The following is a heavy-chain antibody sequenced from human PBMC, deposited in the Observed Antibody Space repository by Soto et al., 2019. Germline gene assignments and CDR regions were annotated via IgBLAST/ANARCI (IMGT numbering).Heavy chain of an antibody. V-gene: IGHV3-30*18. Sequence: ESGGGVVQPGRSLRLSCAASGFTFSSYGMHWVRQAPGKGLEWVAVISYDGSNKYYADSVKGRFTISRDNSKNTLYLQMNSLRAEDTAVYYCAKDMYYDFWSGYYPYYYGMDVWGQGTTVTVSS. CDR1: GFTFSSYG. CDR3: AKDMYYDFWSGYYPYYYGMDV. CDR2: ISYDGSNK. J-gene: IGHJ6*02. D-gene: IGHD3-3*01.